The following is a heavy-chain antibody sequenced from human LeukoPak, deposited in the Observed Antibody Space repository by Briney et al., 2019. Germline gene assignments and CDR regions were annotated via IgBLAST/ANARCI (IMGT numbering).Heavy chain of an antibody. D-gene: IGHD3-16*02. V-gene: IGHV3-23*01. CDR1: GFTFSSYG. CDR2: ISGSGGST. Sequence: GGSLRLSCAASGFTFSSYGMSWVRQAPGKGREWVSAISGSGGSTYYADSVKGRFTISRDNSKNTLYLQMNSLRAEDTAVYYCAKGNYDYVWGSYRPLYYFDYWGQGTLDTVSS. CDR3: AKGNYDYVWGSYRPLYYFDY. J-gene: IGHJ4*02.